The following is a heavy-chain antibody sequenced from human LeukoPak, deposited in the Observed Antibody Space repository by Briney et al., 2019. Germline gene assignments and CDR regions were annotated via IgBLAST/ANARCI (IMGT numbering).Heavy chain of an antibody. D-gene: IGHD1-1*01. J-gene: IGHJ4*02. CDR2: INPNSGGT. CDR3: ARPRLKPGPPPPIYYFDY. V-gene: IGHV1-2*02. CDR1: GYTFTGYY. Sequence: GASVKVSCKASGYTFTGYYIHWVRQARGQGLEWMGWINPNSGGTNYAQKFQGRVTMTRDTSISTAYMELSRLRSDDTAVYYCARPRLKPGPPPPIYYFDYWGQGTLVTVSS.